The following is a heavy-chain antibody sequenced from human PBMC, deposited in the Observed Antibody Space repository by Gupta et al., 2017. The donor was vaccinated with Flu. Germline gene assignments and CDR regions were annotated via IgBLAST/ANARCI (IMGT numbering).Heavy chain of an antibody. D-gene: IGHD1-26*01. CDR1: GGSFSGYY. J-gene: IGHJ4*02. CDR2: INHSGST. Sequence: VQLQQWGAGLLKPSETLSLTCTFYGGSFSGYYGSWYHQPPGQGLEWIVEINHSGSTKYNPSLKSRVTISVDTSKNHFSLKLSSVTAADTAVYYCARGHTGIPHEIVGALYYLDYWGQGTLVTVAA. CDR3: ARGHTGIPHEIVGALYYLDY. V-gene: IGHV4-34*01.